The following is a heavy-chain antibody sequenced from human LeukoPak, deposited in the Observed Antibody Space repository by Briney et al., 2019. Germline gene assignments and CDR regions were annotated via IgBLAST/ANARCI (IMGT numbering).Heavy chain of an antibody. Sequence: PGGSLRLSCAASGFTVSSNYMSWVRQAPGKGLEWVSGLSGSGISPYYADSVKGRFTVSRDNSKNTLYLQMNSLRAEDTAVYYCAKSVSQLVSSSGSDYWGQGTLVTVSS. CDR1: GFTVSSNY. CDR2: LSGSGISP. J-gene: IGHJ4*02. CDR3: AKSVSQLVSSSGSDY. V-gene: IGHV3-23*01. D-gene: IGHD1-26*01.